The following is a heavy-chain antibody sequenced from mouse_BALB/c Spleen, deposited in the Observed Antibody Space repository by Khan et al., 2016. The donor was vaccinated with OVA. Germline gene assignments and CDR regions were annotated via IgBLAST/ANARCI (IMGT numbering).Heavy chain of an antibody. CDR2: MHYSGST. V-gene: IGHV3-2*02. CDR1: GYSITSDYA. CDR3: ARWFAY. Sequence: EVQLHESGPGLVKPSQSLSLTCTVTGYSITSDYAWNWIRQFPGNKLEWMGYMHYSGSTSYNPSLKSRISITRDSSKNQFFLHLNSVTSEDTATYYCARWFAYWGQGTLVTVSA. J-gene: IGHJ3*01.